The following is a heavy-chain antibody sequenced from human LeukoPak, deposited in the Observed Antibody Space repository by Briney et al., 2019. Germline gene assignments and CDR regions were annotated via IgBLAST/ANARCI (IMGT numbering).Heavy chain of an antibody. Sequence: LAGGSLRLSCAASGFTFSSYAMSWVRQAPGKGLEWVSAISGSGGSTYNADSVKGRFTISRDNSKNTLYLQMNSLRAEDTAVYYCAKEGELSQSFDYWGQGTLVTVSS. CDR3: AKEGELSQSFDY. CDR1: GFTFSSYA. V-gene: IGHV3-23*01. J-gene: IGHJ4*02. D-gene: IGHD1-7*01. CDR2: ISGSGGST.